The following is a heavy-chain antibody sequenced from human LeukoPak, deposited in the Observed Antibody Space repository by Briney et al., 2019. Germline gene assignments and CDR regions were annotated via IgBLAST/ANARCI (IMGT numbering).Heavy chain of an antibody. CDR3: ARGRRGSYYYYYGMDV. CDR2: INSDGSST. CDR1: GFTFSSYW. D-gene: IGHD3-16*01. V-gene: IGHV3-74*01. Sequence: PGGSLRLSCAASGFTFSSYWMHWVRQAPGKGLVWVSRINSDGSSTSYADSVKGRFTTSRDNAKNTLYLQMNSLRAEDTAVYYCARGRRGSYYYYYGMDVWGKGTTVTVSS. J-gene: IGHJ6*04.